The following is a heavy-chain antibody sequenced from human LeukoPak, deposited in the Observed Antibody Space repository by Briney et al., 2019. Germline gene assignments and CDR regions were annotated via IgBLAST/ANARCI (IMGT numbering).Heavy chain of an antibody. CDR2: IYHSGIT. D-gene: IGHD6-13*01. Sequence: PSETLSLTCAVSGYSISSGYYWGWIRQSPGKGLEWIGSIYHSGITYYKPSLKSRVSISVDTSKNQFSLNLSSVTAADTAVYYCARAAFHYYYYMDVWGKGTTVTVSS. CDR3: ARAAFHYYYYMDV. CDR1: GYSISSGYY. J-gene: IGHJ6*03. V-gene: IGHV4-38-2*01.